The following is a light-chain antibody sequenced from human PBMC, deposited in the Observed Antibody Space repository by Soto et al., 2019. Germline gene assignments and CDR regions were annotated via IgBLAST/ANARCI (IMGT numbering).Light chain of an antibody. V-gene: IGKV1-13*02. CDR1: QGISSA. CDR3: QQFNSYPIT. J-gene: IGKJ5*01. Sequence: AIQLTQSPSSLSASVGDRVTITCRASQGISSALAWYQQKPGKAPKLLIYDASSLESGVPSRFSGSGSGTDFTLTISSLQPEEFATYYCQQFNSYPITFGHGTRLEIK. CDR2: DAS.